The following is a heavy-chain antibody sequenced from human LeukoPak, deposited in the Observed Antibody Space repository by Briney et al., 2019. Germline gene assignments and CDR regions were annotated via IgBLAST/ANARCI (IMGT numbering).Heavy chain of an antibody. CDR1: GASVGSAGYH. CDR3: ARTQSRSGSYRYYFGY. Sequence: PSETLSLTCTVSGASVGSAGYHWSWIRQPPGGGLEWIGYIYYISNTNYNPSLKSRVTMSVDPSKNQFSLKLNSVTAADTAVYYCARTQSRSGSYRYYFGYWGQGTLVTVSS. D-gene: IGHD1-26*01. CDR2: IYYISNT. V-gene: IGHV4-61*08. J-gene: IGHJ4*02.